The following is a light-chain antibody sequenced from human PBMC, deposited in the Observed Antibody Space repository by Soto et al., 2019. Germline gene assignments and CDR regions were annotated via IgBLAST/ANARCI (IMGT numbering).Light chain of an antibody. J-gene: IGKJ1*01. CDR1: QSISSY. CDR3: QQRYNWPWT. V-gene: IGKV3-11*01. Sequence: LTQSPATLSVSPGGRTILSCRASQSISSYLAWYQQKPGQAPRLLIYDASNRATGIPARFSGSGSGTDFTLTISSLEPEDFAVYYCQQRYNWPWTFGQGTKVDIK. CDR2: DAS.